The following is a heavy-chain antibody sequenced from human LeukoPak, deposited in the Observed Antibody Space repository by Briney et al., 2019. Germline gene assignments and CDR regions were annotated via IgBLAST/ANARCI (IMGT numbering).Heavy chain of an antibody. CDR2: FTPVFVTT. CDR3: ARGGVGSPGRNDIDY. CDR1: GGTFRSYA. Sequence: ASVKVSCKAFGGTFRSYAINWVRQAPGQGLEWMGGFTPVFVTTKYAQKVQGRVTITTDEYTSTAYMELSSLRSEDTAVYYCARGGVGSPGRNDIDYWGQGTLVTVSS. D-gene: IGHD1-1*01. J-gene: IGHJ4*02. V-gene: IGHV1-69*05.